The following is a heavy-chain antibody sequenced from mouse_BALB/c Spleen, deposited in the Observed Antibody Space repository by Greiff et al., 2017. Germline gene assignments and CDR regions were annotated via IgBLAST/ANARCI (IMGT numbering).Heavy chain of an antibody. V-gene: IGHV14-3*02. CDR2: IDPANGNT. Sequence: VTLKESGAELVKPGASVKLSCTASGFNIKDTYMHWVKQRPEQGLEWIGRIDPANGNTKYDPKFQGKATITADTSSNTAYLQLSSLTSEDTAVYYCARGDYAMDYWGQGTSVTVSS. CDR3: ARGDYAMDY. CDR1: GFNIKDTY. J-gene: IGHJ4*01.